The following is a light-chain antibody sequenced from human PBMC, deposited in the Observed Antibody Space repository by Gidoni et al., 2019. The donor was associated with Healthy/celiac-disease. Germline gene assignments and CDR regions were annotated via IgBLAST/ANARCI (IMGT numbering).Light chain of an antibody. V-gene: IGKV3-11*01. CDR1: QSVSSY. CDR3: QQRSNWP. CDR2: DAS. J-gene: IGKJ3*01. Sequence: IVLTPSPTTLSLSQGARATLSCRASQSVSSYLAWYQQKPGQAPRLLIYDASNRATGIPARFSGSGSGTDFTLTIIRLEPEDFAVYYCQQRSNWPFGPGTKVEIK.